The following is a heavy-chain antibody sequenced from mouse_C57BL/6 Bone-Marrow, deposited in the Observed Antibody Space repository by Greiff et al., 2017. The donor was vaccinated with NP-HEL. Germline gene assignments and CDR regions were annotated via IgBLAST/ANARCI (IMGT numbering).Heavy chain of an antibody. CDR2: IRNKANNHAT. CDR1: GFTFSDAW. J-gene: IGHJ1*03. CDR3: TREGIYYGNPHWYFDV. D-gene: IGHD2-1*01. Sequence: EVKLVESGGGLVQPGGSMKLSCAASGFTFSDAWMDWVRQSPEKGLEWVAEIRNKANNHATYYAESVKGRFTISRDDSKSSVYLQMNSLRAEDTGIYYCTREGIYYGNPHWYFDVWGTGTTVTVSS. V-gene: IGHV6-6*01.